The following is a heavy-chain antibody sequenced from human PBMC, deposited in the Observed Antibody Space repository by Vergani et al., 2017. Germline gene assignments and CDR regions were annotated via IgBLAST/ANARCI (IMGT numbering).Heavy chain of an antibody. CDR3: AREGFYDYVWGSYRLRGGYYFDY. V-gene: IGHV1-3*01. CDR2: INAGNGNT. Sequence: QVQLVQSGAEVKKPGASVKVSCKASGYTFTIYAMHWVRQAPGQRLEWMGLINAGNGNTKYSQQFQGRVTITRDTSASTAYMELSSLRSEDTAVYYCAREGFYDYVWGSYRLRGGYYFDYWGQGTLVTVSS. D-gene: IGHD3-16*02. J-gene: IGHJ4*02. CDR1: GYTFTIYA.